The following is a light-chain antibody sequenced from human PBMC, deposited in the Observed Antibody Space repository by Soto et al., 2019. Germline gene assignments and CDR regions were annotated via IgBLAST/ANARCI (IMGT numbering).Light chain of an antibody. Sequence: DIQMTQTPSTRSASVGDRVTTTCRASQSISSWLAWYQQKPGKAPKLLIYQASSLESGVPSRFSGSGSGTEFTLTITSLQPDDFATYYCQQYNSYPVTFGGGTRVEIK. CDR3: QQYNSYPVT. V-gene: IGKV1-5*03. CDR2: QAS. J-gene: IGKJ4*01. CDR1: QSISSW.